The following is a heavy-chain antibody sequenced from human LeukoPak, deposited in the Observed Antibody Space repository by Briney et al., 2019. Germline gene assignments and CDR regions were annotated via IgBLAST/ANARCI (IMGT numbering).Heavy chain of an antibody. CDR2: IIPIFGTA. CDR3: ARDAGGGGWLSYFDY. Sequence: VASVKVSCKASGGTFSSYAISWVRQAPGQGLEWMGGIIPIFGTANYAQKFQGRVTITADESTSTAYMELSSLRSEDTAVYYCARDAGGGGWLSYFDYWGQGTLVTVSS. CDR1: GGTFSSYA. D-gene: IGHD2-15*01. J-gene: IGHJ4*02. V-gene: IGHV1-69*01.